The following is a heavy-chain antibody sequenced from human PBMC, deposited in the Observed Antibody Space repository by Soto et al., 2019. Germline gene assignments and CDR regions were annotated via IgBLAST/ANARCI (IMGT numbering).Heavy chain of an antibody. D-gene: IGHD4-4*01. Sequence: QVQLQESGPGLVKPSQTLSLTCTVSAGSISSGTYSWHWIRQHPGKGLEWIGYMYYSGTTYYNPSIQSRITISGDTSQNQFSLKLSSVTVADAAVYFCARGNDFRTGWFDPWGQGIMVTVSS. CDR3: ARGNDFRTGWFDP. V-gene: IGHV4-31*03. J-gene: IGHJ5*02. CDR2: MYYSGTT. CDR1: AGSISSGTYS.